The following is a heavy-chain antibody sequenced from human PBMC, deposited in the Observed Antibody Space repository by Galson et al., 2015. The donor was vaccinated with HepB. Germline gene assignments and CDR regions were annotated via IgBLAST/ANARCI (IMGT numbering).Heavy chain of an antibody. D-gene: IGHD3-22*01. CDR1: GFTFSSYS. J-gene: IGHJ5*02. Sequence: SLRLSCAASGFTFSSYSMNWVRQAPGKGLEWVSSISSSSSYIYYADSVKGRFTISRDNAKNSLYLQMNSLRAEDTAVYYCARGLDYDSSGYWRGNWFDPWGQGTLVTVSS. V-gene: IGHV3-21*01. CDR3: ARGLDYDSSGYWRGNWFDP. CDR2: ISSSSSYI.